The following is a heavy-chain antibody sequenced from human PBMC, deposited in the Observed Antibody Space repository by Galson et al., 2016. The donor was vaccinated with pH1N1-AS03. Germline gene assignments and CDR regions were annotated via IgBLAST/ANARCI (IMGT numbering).Heavy chain of an antibody. CDR2: IYYGGRT. CDR1: NGSISTYY. J-gene: IGHJ4*02. CDR3: ARALRSRYYFYN. Sequence: LSLTCTVSNGSISTYYWCWIRQPPGKGPEWIGYIYYGGRTNYNPSLKSRVTISVDPPKNQFSLKLNFVTTADTAVYFCARALRSRYYFYNWGQGTLIAVSS. V-gene: IGHV4-59*01. D-gene: IGHD3-22*01.